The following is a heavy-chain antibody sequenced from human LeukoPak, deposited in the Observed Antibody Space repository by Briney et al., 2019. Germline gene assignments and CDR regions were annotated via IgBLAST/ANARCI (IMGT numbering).Heavy chain of an antibody. Sequence: GGSLRLSCAASGFTSSIYAMSWVRQAPGKGLEWVSGISGSGGSTYYADSVKGRFTISRDNSKNTLFLQMNSLRAEDTAVYYCAKDFLTVTAGWDYWGQGTLVTVSS. D-gene: IGHD6-25*01. CDR2: ISGSGGST. V-gene: IGHV3-23*01. CDR3: AKDFLTVTAGWDY. J-gene: IGHJ4*02. CDR1: GFTSSIYA.